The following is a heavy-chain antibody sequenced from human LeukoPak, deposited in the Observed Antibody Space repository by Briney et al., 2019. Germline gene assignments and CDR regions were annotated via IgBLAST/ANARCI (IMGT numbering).Heavy chain of an antibody. D-gene: IGHD6-19*01. CDR2: INHSGST. CDR1: GASIRSSSYY. Sequence: SETLSLTCTVSGASIRSSSYYWGWIRQPPGKGLEWIGEINHSGSTNYNPSLKSRVTISVVTSKNQFSLKLSSVTAADMAVYYCARSVIRVGQWLVRVNYYYGMDVWGQGTTVTVSS. CDR3: ARSVIRVGQWLVRVNYYYGMDV. J-gene: IGHJ6*02. V-gene: IGHV4-39*07.